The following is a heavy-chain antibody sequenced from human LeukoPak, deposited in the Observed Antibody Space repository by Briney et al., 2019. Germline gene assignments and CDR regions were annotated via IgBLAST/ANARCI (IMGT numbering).Heavy chain of an antibody. CDR3: ARQRLHPFSPDAFDI. V-gene: IGHV4-4*09. J-gene: IGHJ3*02. CDR2: IYTSGST. D-gene: IGHD5-24*01. Sequence: SETLSLTCTVSGGSISSYYWGWIRQPPGKGLEWIGYIYTSGSTNYNPSLKSRVTISVDTSKNQFSLKLSSVTAADTAVYYCARQRLHPFSPDAFDIWGQGTMVTVSS. CDR1: GGSISSYY.